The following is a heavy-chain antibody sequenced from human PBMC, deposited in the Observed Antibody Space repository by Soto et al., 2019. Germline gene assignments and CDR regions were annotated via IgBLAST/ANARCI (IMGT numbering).Heavy chain of an antibody. CDR3: MRAAGGPPDY. Sequence: QVQLVQSGAEVKKPGASVKVSCEASGYTLSDYFIHWVRQAPGQGLEWMGWINPNSGVTNYEQKFQGRVTMTRDTSISTAYMELSRLKYDDTAVYYCMRAAGGPPDYWGQGTLVTVSS. CDR1: GYTLSDYF. D-gene: IGHD6-13*01. V-gene: IGHV1-2*02. J-gene: IGHJ4*02. CDR2: INPNSGVT.